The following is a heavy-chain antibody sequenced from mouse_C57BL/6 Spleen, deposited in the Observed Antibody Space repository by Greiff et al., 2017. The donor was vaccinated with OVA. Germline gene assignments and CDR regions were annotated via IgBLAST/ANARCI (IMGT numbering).Heavy chain of an antibody. D-gene: IGHD1-1*01. CDR3: ARNDGYGSHWYFDV. J-gene: IGHJ1*03. CDR1: GFSLTSYA. V-gene: IGHV2-9-1*01. Sequence: QVQLQQSGPGLVAPSQSLSITCTVSGFSLTSYAISWVRQPPGKGLEWLGVLWTGGGTNYNSDLKSRLRISNDNSKSPVFLKMNSLHTDDTASYYCARNDGYGSHWYFDVWCTVTTVTVSS. CDR2: LWTGGGT.